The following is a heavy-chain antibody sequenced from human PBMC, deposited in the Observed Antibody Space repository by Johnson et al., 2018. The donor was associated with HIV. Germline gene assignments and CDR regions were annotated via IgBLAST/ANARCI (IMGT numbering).Heavy chain of an antibody. CDR1: GFTFSSYT. CDR2: IKEDGSEK. CDR3: ARAGRLGYCSGGSCYSPAFDI. D-gene: IGHD2-15*01. V-gene: IGHV3-7*01. J-gene: IGHJ3*02. Sequence: VQLVESGGGVVQPGRSLRLSCAASGFTFSSYTMHWVRQAPGKGLEWVANIKEDGSEKYYVDSVKGRFTISRDNAKNSLYLQMNSLRAEDTAVYYCARAGRLGYCSGGSCYSPAFDIWGQGTMVTVS.